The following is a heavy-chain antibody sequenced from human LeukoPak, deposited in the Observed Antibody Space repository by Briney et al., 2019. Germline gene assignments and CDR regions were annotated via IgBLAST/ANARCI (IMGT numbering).Heavy chain of an antibody. D-gene: IGHD3-10*01. CDR1: GFTVSSNY. Sequence: PGGSLRLSCAASGFTVSSNYMSWVRQAPGKGLGWVSVIYSGGSTYYADSVKGRFTISRDNSKNTLYLQMNSLRAEDTAVYYCARDLGDFGGDYSRQGTLVTVSS. CDR3: ARDLGDFGGDY. J-gene: IGHJ4*02. V-gene: IGHV3-53*01. CDR2: IYSGGST.